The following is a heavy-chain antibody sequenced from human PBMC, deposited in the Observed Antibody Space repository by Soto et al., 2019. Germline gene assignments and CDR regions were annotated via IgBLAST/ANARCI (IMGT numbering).Heavy chain of an antibody. CDR3: ASSSSSGWGAEYFQH. J-gene: IGHJ1*01. D-gene: IGHD6-19*01. Sequence: QVQLVQSGAEVKKPGSSVKVSCKASGGTFSSYAISWVRQAPGQGLEWMGGIIPIFGTANYAQKFQGRVTITADASTSTAYTELSSLRPEDTAVYYCASSSSSGWGAEYFQHWGRGTLVTASS. CDR1: GGTFSSYA. V-gene: IGHV1-69*01. CDR2: IIPIFGTA.